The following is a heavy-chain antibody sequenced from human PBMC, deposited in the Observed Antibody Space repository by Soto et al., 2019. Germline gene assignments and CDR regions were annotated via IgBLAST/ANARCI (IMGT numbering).Heavy chain of an antibody. Sequence: EVQLVESGGGLVQPGGSLRLSCAASGFTFSSYSMNWVRQAPGKGLEWVSYISSSSSTIYYSDSVKGRFTISRDNAKNTLYLQRNRLRDEDTAVYYCARDRAGAQYGLDVWGEGTTVTVSS. CDR2: ISSSSSTI. D-gene: IGHD1-26*01. J-gene: IGHJ6*01. CDR1: GFTFSSYS. CDR3: ARDRAGAQYGLDV. V-gene: IGHV3-48*02.